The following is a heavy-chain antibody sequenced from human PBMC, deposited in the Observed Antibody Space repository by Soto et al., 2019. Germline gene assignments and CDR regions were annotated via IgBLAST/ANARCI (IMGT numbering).Heavy chain of an antibody. CDR3: ARDNYYGMDV. V-gene: IGHV3-74*01. Sequence: GGALRLSCPASGFTCSSYWMQWVRQAPGKGLVWVSRINSDGSSTSYADSVKGRFTISRDNAKNTLYLQMNSLRAEDTAVYYCARDNYYGMDVWRQGTTVTVSS. CDR2: INSDGSST. CDR1: GFTCSSYW. J-gene: IGHJ6*02.